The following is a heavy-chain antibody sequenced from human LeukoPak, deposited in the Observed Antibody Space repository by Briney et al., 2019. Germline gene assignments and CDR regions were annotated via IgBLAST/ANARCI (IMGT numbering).Heavy chain of an antibody. CDR2: IDKKDKGYATAT. CDR3: TRDSGTYNWFDP. V-gene: IGHV3-73*01. D-gene: IGHD1-26*01. CDR1: GFTLSGSA. J-gene: IGHJ5*02. Sequence: GGTLTLSCVASGFTLSGSAIHWVRQSSGKDLEGFGQIDKKDKGYATATAYAASVKGRFTISRDDSINTAYLQMKSLKTEDTALYYCTRDSGTYNWFDPWGQGTLVTVSS.